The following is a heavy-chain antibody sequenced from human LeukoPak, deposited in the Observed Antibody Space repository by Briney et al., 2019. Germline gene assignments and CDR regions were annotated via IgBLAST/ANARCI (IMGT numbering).Heavy chain of an antibody. CDR1: GGXTSTYY. V-gene: IGHV4-59*01. J-gene: IGHJ5*02. CDR3: ARSAPWFDP. CDR2: VYYSGST. Sequence: SETLSLTCTVSGGXTSTYYWSWIRQPPGKGLEWIGYVYYSGSTNYNPSLKSRVTISVDTSKNQFSLKLSSVTAADTAVYYCARSAPWFDPWGQGTLVTVSS.